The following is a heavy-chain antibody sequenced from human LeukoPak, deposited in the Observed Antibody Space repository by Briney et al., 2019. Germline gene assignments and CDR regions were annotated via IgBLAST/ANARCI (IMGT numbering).Heavy chain of an antibody. D-gene: IGHD3-16*01. CDR1: GFTFRSYG. Sequence: PGGSLRLSCAASGFTFRSYGMHWVRQAPGKGLEWVAFIRYDGSDKYYADSVKGRFTISRDNSKNTLYLQMNSLRAEDTAVYYCAKDSNPYRFNPVFDYWGQGTLVTVSS. CDR3: AKDSNPYRFNPVFDY. CDR2: IRYDGSDK. V-gene: IGHV3-30*02. J-gene: IGHJ4*02.